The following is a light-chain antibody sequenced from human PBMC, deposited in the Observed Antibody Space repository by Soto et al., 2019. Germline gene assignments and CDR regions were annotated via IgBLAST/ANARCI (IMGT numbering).Light chain of an antibody. V-gene: IGKV4-1*01. J-gene: IGKJ1*01. CDR3: QQYYSTPPT. CDR2: RAS. CDR1: QSVLYSSNNKNY. Sequence: DIVMTQSPDSLAVSLGERATINCKSSQSVLYSSNNKNYLAWYQQKPGQTPKLLIYRASIRESGVPDRFSGSGSGTDVTLTISSLQAEDVAVYYCQQYYSTPPTFGQGTKVEIK.